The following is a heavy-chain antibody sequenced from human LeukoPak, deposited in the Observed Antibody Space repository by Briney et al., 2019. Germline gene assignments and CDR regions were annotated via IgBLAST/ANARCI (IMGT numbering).Heavy chain of an antibody. V-gene: IGHV1-2*02. CDR2: INPNSGGT. CDR1: RYTFTGYY. J-gene: IGHJ4*02. D-gene: IGHD6-6*01. CDR3: ARDSSSSIAAR. Sequence: ASVKVSCKASRYTFTGYYMHWVRQAPGQRLEWMGWINPNSGGTNYAQKFQGRVTMTRDTSISTAYMELSRLRSDDTAVYYCARDSSSSIAARWGQGTLVTVSS.